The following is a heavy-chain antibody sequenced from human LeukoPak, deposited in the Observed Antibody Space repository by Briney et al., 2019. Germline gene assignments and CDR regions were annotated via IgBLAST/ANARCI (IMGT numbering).Heavy chain of an antibody. CDR3: ARQCSGGSCYYYFDY. J-gene: IGHJ4*02. CDR2: IYYSGST. V-gene: IGHV4-59*08. D-gene: IGHD2-15*01. CDR1: GGSISSYY. Sequence: SETLSLTCTVSGGSISSYYWSWIRQPPGKGLEWIGYIYYSGSTNYNPSLESRVTISVDTSKNQFSLKLSSVTAADTAVYYCARQCSGGSCYYYFDYWGQGTLVTVSS.